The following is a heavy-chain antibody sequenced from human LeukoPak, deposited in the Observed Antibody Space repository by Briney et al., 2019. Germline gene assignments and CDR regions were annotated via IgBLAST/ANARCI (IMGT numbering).Heavy chain of an antibody. D-gene: IGHD3-10*01. CDR2: IWYDGSSK. Sequence: PGGSLRLSCAASGFTFNSYGIHWVRQAPGKGLEWVAVIWYDGSSKCYTDSVKGRFTISRDNSKNTLYLQMNSLRAEDTAVYYCARANYYGSGSCDYWGQGTLVTVSS. CDR1: GFTFNSYG. J-gene: IGHJ4*02. V-gene: IGHV3-33*01. CDR3: ARANYYGSGSCDY.